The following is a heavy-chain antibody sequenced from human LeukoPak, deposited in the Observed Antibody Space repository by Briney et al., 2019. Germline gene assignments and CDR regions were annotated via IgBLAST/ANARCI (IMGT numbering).Heavy chain of an antibody. D-gene: IGHD1-26*01. V-gene: IGHV3-30*18. Sequence: GGSLRLSCAASGFTFSSYGMLWVRQAPGKGLEWVAVISYDGSNKYYADSVKGRFTISRDNSKNTLYLQMNSLRGVDTAVYYCAKERGSTTWFDYWGQGTLVTVSS. J-gene: IGHJ4*02. CDR3: AKERGSTTWFDY. CDR1: GFTFSSYG. CDR2: ISYDGSNK.